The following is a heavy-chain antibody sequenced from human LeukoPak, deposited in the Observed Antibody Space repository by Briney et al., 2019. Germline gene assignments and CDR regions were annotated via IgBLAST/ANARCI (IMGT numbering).Heavy chain of an antibody. J-gene: IGHJ4*02. D-gene: IGHD6-13*01. CDR1: GFTFSRYG. CDR3: AKDGDIAAAGYYFDY. V-gene: IGHV3-30*18. CDR2: ISYDGYDK. Sequence: GGSLRLSCAASGFTFSRYGMHWVRQAPGKGLEWVAVISYDGYDKYYADSVKGRFTISRDNSKNTLYLQMNSLRAEDMAVYYCAKDGDIAAAGYYFDYWGQGTLVTVSS.